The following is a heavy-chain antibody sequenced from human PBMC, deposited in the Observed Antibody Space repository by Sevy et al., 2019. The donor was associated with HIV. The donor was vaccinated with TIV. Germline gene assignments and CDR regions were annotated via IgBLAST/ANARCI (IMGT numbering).Heavy chain of an antibody. J-gene: IGHJ4*02. CDR3: ARDRGGTVLVGNVVVVPAAPYFDY. CDR2: INPNSGGT. Sequence: GASVKVSCKASGYTFTGYYMHWVRQAPGQGLEWMGWINPNSGGTNYAQKFQGRVTMTRDTSISTAYMELSRLRSDDTAVYYCARDRGGTVLVGNVVVVPAAPYFDYWGQGTLVTVSS. V-gene: IGHV1-2*02. CDR1: GYTFTGYY. D-gene: IGHD2-2*01.